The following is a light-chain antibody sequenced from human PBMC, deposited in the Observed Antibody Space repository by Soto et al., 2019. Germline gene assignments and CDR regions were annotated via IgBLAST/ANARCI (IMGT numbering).Light chain of an antibody. CDR2: GVS. V-gene: IGKV3-20*01. CDR1: QSVSSNY. CDR3: QQYFTSPLT. J-gene: IGKJ4*01. Sequence: EVVLTQSPGTLSLSPGERATLSCRASQSVSSNYLAWYQQKPGQAPRLLIYGVSTRATGIPDRFSGSGSGTGFSLTINRLEPEDVAMYYCQQYFTSPLTFGGGTKVEIK.